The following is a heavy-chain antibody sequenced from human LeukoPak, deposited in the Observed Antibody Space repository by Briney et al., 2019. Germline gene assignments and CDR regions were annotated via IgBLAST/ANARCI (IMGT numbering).Heavy chain of an antibody. J-gene: IGHJ4*02. CDR1: GFTFSSYS. D-gene: IGHD3-3*01. CDR2: ISSSSSTI. Sequence: PGGSLRLSCAASGFTFSSYSMNWVRQAPGKGLEWASYISSSSSTIYYADSVKGRFTISRDNAKNSLYLQMNSLRAEDTAVYYCARGGPYDFLSGYTEVYYFDYWGPGTLVTVSS. V-gene: IGHV3-48*01. CDR3: ARGGPYDFLSGYTEVYYFDY.